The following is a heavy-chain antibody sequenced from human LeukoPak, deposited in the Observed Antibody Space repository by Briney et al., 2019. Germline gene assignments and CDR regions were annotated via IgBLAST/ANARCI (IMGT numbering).Heavy chain of an antibody. CDR3: ARRAGDYSHPYDY. D-gene: IGHD3-22*01. CDR1: GFTFSSYS. Sequence: PGGSLRLSCAASGFTFSSYSMNWVRQAPGKGLEWVSFIYSGGNTYYADSVKGRFTISRDNSKNTFHLQMNSLRAEDTAMYYCARRAGDYSHPYDYWGQGTLVTVSS. CDR2: IYSGGNT. V-gene: IGHV3-53*01. J-gene: IGHJ4*02.